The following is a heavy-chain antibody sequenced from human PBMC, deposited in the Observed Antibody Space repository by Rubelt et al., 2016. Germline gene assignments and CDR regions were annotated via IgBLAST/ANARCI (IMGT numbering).Heavy chain of an antibody. CDR1: GGSLGSSSFF. CDR3: AGGRGMTTVDY. D-gene: IGHD4-17*01. V-gene: IGHV4-39*07. Sequence: QLQLQESGPGLVTPSASLSLTCTVSGGSLGSSSFFWGWVRQPPGKGLEWVASFNYGGGAYYNPSLTGRATLSVDTSRNQMSLNLNSRTAADTAVYYCAGGRGMTTVDYWGLGTLVTVSS. CDR2: FNYGGGA. J-gene: IGHJ4*02.